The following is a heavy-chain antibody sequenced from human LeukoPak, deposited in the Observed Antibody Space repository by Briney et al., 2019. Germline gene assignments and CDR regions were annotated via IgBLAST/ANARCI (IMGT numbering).Heavy chain of an antibody. V-gene: IGHV3-48*03. CDR2: ISNSGSTI. D-gene: IGHD6-19*01. Sequence: GGSLRLSCAASGFTFSSYEMNWVRQAPGKGLEWISYISNSGSTIYYADSVKGRFTISRDNAKNSLYLQMNSLRAEDTAVYYCARSPTGSGWYYFDYWGQGTLVTVSS. CDR1: GFTFSSYE. CDR3: ARSPTGSGWYYFDY. J-gene: IGHJ4*02.